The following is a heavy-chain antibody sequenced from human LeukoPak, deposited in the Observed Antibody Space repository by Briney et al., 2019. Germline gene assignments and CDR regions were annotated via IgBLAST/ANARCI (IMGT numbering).Heavy chain of an antibody. J-gene: IGHJ3*02. CDR2: ISWNSGSI. Sequence: GGSRRLSCAASGFTFDDYAMPWVRQAPGKGLEWVSGISWNSGSIGYADSVKGRFTISRDNAKNSLYLQMNSLRAEDTALYYCAKGLYSSGWNDAFDIWGQGTMVTVSS. CDR3: AKGLYSSGWNDAFDI. CDR1: GFTFDDYA. D-gene: IGHD6-19*01. V-gene: IGHV3-9*01.